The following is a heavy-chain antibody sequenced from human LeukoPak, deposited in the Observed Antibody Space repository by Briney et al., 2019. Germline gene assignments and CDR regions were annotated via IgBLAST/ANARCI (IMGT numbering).Heavy chain of an antibody. V-gene: IGHV3-15*01. CDR3: TTLWELSYDGAFDI. CDR1: GFTFSNAW. Sequence: GGSLRLSCAASGFTFSNAWMSWVRQAPGKGLEWVGRIKSKTDGGTTDYAAPVKGRFTISRDDSKNTLYLQMNSLKTEDTAVYYCTTLWELSYDGAFDIWGQGTMVTVSS. J-gene: IGHJ3*02. D-gene: IGHD1-26*01. CDR2: IKSKTDGGTT.